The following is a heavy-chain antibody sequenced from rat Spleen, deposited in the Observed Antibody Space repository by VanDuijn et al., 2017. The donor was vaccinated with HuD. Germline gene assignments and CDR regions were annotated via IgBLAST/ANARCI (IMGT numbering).Heavy chain of an antibody. V-gene: IGHV5-29*01. J-gene: IGHJ1*01. CDR2: ISYGDSSGHSST. Sequence: EVQLVESGGGLVQPGRSMKLSCAASGFTFSNYGMAWVRQAPTQGLEWVATISYGDSSGHSSTYYRDSVKGRFTISRDNAKSSLYLQMDSLRSEDTATYYCARHGYNSYFDYWGPGTMVTVSS. CDR1: GFTFSNYG. D-gene: IGHD1-9*01. CDR3: ARHGYNSYFDY.